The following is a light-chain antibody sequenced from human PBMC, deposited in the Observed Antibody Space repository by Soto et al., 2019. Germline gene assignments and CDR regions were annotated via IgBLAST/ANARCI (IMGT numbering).Light chain of an antibody. V-gene: IGLV2-14*03. CDR1: SSDVGDYNF. CDR2: EVS. Sequence: QSALTQPASVSGSPGQSITISCTGTSSDVGDYNFVSWYQQLPGKAPKLMIYEVSHRPSGVSNRFSGSKSGNTASLTISGLLAEDEARYYCSSHTSSSIWVFGGGTKLTVL. CDR3: SSHTSSSIWV. J-gene: IGLJ3*02.